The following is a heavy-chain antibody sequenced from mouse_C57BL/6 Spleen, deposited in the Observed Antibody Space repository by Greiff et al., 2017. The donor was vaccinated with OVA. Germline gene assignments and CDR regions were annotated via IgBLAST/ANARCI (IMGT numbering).Heavy chain of an antibody. D-gene: IGHD2-4*01. J-gene: IGHJ2*01. V-gene: IGHV1-66*01. CDR1: GYSFTSYY. Sequence: QVHVKQSGPELVKPGASVKISCKASGYSFTSYYIHWVKQRPGQGLEWIGWIYPGSGNTKYNEKFKGKATLTADTSSSTAYMQLSSLTSEDSAVYYCARGEDYGYVDYWGQGTTLTVSS. CDR3: ARGEDYGYVDY. CDR2: IYPGSGNT.